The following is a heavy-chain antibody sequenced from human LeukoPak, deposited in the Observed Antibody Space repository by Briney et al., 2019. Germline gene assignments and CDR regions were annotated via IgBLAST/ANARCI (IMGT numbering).Heavy chain of an antibody. J-gene: IGHJ4*02. CDR2: MNPNSGNT. CDR3: ARSHTMVRGVPGY. V-gene: IGHV1-8*01. Sequence: ASVKVSCKASGYTFTSYDINWVRQATGQGLEWMGWMNPNSGNTGYAQKFQGRVTMTRNTSISTAYMELSSLRSEDTAVDYCARSHTMVRGVPGYWGQGTLVTVSS. CDR1: GYTFTSYD. D-gene: IGHD3-10*01.